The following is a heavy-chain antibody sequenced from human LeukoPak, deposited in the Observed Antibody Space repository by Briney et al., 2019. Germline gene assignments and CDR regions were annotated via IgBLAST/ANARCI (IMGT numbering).Heavy chain of an antibody. J-gene: IGHJ5*02. D-gene: IGHD3-22*01. CDR3: ARDYYDSSGYGSYWFDP. CDR2: IYYSGST. Sequence: PSETLSLTCTVSGGSISSYYWSWIRQPPGKGLEWIGYIYYSGSTNYNPSLKSRVTISVDTSKNQFSLKLSSVTAADTAVYYCARDYYDSSGYGSYWFDPWGQGTLVIVSS. V-gene: IGHV4-59*01. CDR1: GGSISSYY.